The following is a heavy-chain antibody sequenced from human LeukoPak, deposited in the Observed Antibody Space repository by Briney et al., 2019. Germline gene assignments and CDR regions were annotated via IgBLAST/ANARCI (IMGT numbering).Heavy chain of an antibody. CDR2: IKQDGSEK. J-gene: IGHJ4*02. D-gene: IGHD6-13*01. Sequence: GGSLRLSCAASGFTFSSYWMSWVRQAPGKGLEWVANIKQDGSEKYYVDSVKGRFTISRDNAKNSLYLQMNSLRAEDTAVYYCARDRGSSWPHSDYYFDYWGQGTLVTVSS. CDR1: GFTFSSYW. V-gene: IGHV3-7*01. CDR3: ARDRGSSWPHSDYYFDY.